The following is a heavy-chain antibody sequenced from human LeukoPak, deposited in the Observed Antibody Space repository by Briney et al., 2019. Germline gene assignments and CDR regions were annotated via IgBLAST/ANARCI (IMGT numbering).Heavy chain of an antibody. CDR1: GGTFSSYA. J-gene: IGHJ3*02. D-gene: IGHD3-22*01. V-gene: IGHV1-69*06. CDR2: IIPIFGTA. CDR3: ARTPYTYYYDSSAGKGGAFDI. Sequence: GASVKVSCKASGGTFSSYAISWVRQAPGQGLEWMGGIIPIFGTANYAQKFQGRVTITADKSTSTAYMELSSLRSEDTAVYYCARTPYTYYYDSSAGKGGAFDIWGQGTMVTVSS.